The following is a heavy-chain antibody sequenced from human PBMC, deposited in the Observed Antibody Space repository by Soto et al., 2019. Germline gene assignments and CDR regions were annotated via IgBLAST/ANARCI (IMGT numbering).Heavy chain of an antibody. D-gene: IGHD2-15*01. CDR1: GGTFSSYA. Sequence: QVQLVQSGAEVKKPGSSVKVSCKASGGTFSSYAISWVRQAPGQGLEWMGGIIPIFGTANYAQKFQGRVTITADASTSTSYMELSSMRSEDTAMYYCARESRYCSGGSCYFLPGIDYWGQGTLVTVSS. V-gene: IGHV1-69*12. CDR3: ARESRYCSGGSCYFLPGIDY. CDR2: IIPIFGTA. J-gene: IGHJ4*02.